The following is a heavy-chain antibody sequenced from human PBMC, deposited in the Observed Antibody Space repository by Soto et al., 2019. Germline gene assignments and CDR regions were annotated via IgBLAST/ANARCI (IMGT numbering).Heavy chain of an antibody. J-gene: IGHJ5*02. CDR3: AKDYYGSGSYYMCWFDP. CDR2: ISGSGGST. D-gene: IGHD3-10*01. Sequence: HPVGSLRLSCAASGFTFSSYAMSWVRQAPGKGLEWVSAISGSGGSTYYADSVKGRFTISRDNSKNTLYLQMNSLRAEDTAVYYCAKDYYGSGSYYMCWFDPWGQGTLVTVSS. V-gene: IGHV3-23*01. CDR1: GFTFSSYA.